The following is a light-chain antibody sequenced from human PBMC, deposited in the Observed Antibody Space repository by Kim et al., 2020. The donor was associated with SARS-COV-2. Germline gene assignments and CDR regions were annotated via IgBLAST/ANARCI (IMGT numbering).Light chain of an antibody. CDR3: QVWDSHSDHAG. J-gene: IGLJ7*01. Sequence: SYELTQPPSVSVAPGKTARITCGGNNIGSKSVHWYQQKPGQAPVLVIYYDSDRPSGIPERFSGSNSGNTATLTISRVEAGDEADYYCQVWDSHSDHAGFGGGTQLTVL. CDR1: NIGSKS. CDR2: YDS. V-gene: IGLV3-21*04.